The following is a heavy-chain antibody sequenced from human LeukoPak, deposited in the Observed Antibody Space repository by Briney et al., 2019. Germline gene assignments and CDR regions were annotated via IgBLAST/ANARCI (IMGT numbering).Heavy chain of an antibody. Sequence: PGGSLRLSCAASGFTFSRYWMSWVRQAPGKGLVWGANIKQDGSEKYYVDPVKGRSTISRGNAKNSLYLQMNSLRAEDTAVYYCARDYRTRKALDYWGQGTLVTVSS. V-gene: IGHV3-7*01. J-gene: IGHJ4*02. CDR1: GFTFSRYW. CDR3: ARDYRTRKALDY. D-gene: IGHD1-7*01. CDR2: IKQDGSEK.